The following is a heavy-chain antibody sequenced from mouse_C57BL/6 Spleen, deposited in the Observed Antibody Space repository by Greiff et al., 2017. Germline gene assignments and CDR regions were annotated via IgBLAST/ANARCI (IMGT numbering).Heavy chain of an antibody. V-gene: IGHV14-3*01. CDR1: GFNIKNTY. J-gene: IGHJ2*01. Sequence: VQLQQSVAELVRPGASVKLSCTASGFNIKNTYMHWVKQRPEQGLEWIGRIDPANGNTKYDPKFQGKATITADTSSNPAYLPLSSLTSEDTAVYYCARSRNPPYYFDYWGQGTTLTVSS. CDR3: ARSRNPPYYFDY. CDR2: IDPANGNT.